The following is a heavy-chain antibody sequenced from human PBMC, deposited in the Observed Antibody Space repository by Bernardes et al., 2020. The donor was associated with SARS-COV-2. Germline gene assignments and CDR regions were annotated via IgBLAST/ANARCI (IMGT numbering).Heavy chain of an antibody. J-gene: IGHJ4*02. CDR1: GFTFSTVW. Sequence: GGSLRLSCAASGFTFSTVWMTWVRQAPGKGLEWVANINQDGSDTFYVDSVKGRFTISRDNAKNSLFMEMNTLRAEDTAVYYCARIYSTSAFDFDFWGQGTLVTVSS. CDR2: INQDGSDT. CDR3: ARIYSTSAFDFDF. D-gene: IGHD2-2*01. V-gene: IGHV3-7*01.